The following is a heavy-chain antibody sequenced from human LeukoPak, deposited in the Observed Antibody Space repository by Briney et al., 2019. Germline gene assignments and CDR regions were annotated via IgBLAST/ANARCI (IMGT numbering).Heavy chain of an antibody. Sequence: PGGSLRLSCAASGFTFSSYEMNWVRQAPGKGLEWVSYIISSGSTIYYADSLKGRFTISTDNAKNSLYLQMNSLRSEDTAVYYCERDGPGGYYAPGDIWGQGTMVTVSS. J-gene: IGHJ3*02. V-gene: IGHV3-48*03. CDR1: GFTFSSYE. D-gene: IGHD3-10*01. CDR2: IISSGSTI. CDR3: ERDGPGGYYAPGDI.